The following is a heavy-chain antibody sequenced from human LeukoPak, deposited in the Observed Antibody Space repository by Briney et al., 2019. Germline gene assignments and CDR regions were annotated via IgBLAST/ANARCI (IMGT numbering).Heavy chain of an antibody. CDR2: IRSKAYGGTT. CDR1: GFTVSSNY. D-gene: IGHD3-16*01. V-gene: IGHV3-49*04. Sequence: PGGSLRLSCAASGFTVSSNYMSWVRQAPGKGLEWVGFIRSKAYGGTTEYAASVEGRFTISRDDSKSIAYLQMNSLQTEDTAVYYCTREGRGSDAFDYWGQGTLVTVSS. CDR3: TREGRGSDAFDY. J-gene: IGHJ4*02.